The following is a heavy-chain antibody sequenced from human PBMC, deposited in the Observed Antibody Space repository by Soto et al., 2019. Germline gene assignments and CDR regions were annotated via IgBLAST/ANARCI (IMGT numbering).Heavy chain of an antibody. J-gene: IGHJ6*02. CDR3: AKADYYDFWSGYLSPLFSAYDMDV. CDR2: ISYDGSNK. D-gene: IGHD3-3*01. V-gene: IGHV3-30*18. CDR1: VFTFSSYG. Sequence: GASLSLSCAASVFTFSSYGMHWVRQAPGKVLGWVAVISYDGSNKYYADSVKGRFTISRDNCKNTPYLQMNSLRAEDTAVYYCAKADYYDFWSGYLSPLFSAYDMDVWGQGSTVSVSS.